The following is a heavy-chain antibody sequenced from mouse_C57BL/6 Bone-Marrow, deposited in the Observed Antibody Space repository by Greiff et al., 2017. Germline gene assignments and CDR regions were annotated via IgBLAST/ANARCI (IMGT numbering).Heavy chain of an antibody. J-gene: IGHJ1*03. CDR3: ARSDYYGSSVLWYFDV. Sequence: QVQLQQPGAELVRPGTSVKLSCKASGYTFTSYWMHWVKQRPGQGLEWIGVIAPSDSYTNYNQKFKGKATLTVDTSSSTAYMQLSSLTSEDSAVYYCARSDYYGSSVLWYFDVWGTGTTVTVSS. CDR2: IAPSDSYT. CDR1: GYTFTSYW. V-gene: IGHV1-59*01. D-gene: IGHD1-1*01.